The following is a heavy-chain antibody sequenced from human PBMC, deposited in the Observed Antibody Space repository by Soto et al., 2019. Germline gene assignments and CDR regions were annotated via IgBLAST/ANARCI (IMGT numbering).Heavy chain of an antibody. D-gene: IGHD3-10*01. J-gene: IGHJ6*02. V-gene: IGHV4-31*03. CDR2: IYYSGST. CDR1: GGSISSGGYY. CDR3: ARGGPTYYYGMDV. Sequence: SETLSLTCTVSGGSISSGGYYWSWIRQHPGKGLEWIGYIYYSGSTYYNPSLKSRVTISVDTSKNQFSLKLSSVTAADTAVYYCARGGPTYYYGMDVWGQGTTATVSS.